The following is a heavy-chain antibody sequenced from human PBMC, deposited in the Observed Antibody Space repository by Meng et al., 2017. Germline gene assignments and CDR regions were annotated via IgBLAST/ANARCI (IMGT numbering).Heavy chain of an antibody. D-gene: IGHD6-19*01. CDR1: GFTFSSYW. Sequence: GGSLRLSCAASGFTFSSYWMSWVRQARGKGLEGVANIKQDGSEKCYVDSVKGRFTISRDNANNSLYLQRNSLRAEDTAVYYCARVSQQWVPILYYFDYWGQGTLVTVSS. CDR2: IKQDGSEK. V-gene: IGHV3-7*01. J-gene: IGHJ4*02. CDR3: ARVSQQWVPILYYFDY.